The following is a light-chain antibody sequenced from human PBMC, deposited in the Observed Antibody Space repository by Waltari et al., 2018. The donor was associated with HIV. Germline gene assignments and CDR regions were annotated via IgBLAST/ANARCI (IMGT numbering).Light chain of an antibody. V-gene: IGLV1-51*01. CDR1: SSTIGNNY. CDR2: YNN. CDR3: GAWYNALIAFWM. Sequence: SVLTQPPSVSAAPGQSVTISCFGGSSTIGNNYVSWYQQLPGKPPKRLIYYNNKRPSWIPDRFSASKSGTSATLGITGVQTADEADYYCGAWYNALIAFWMFGGGTKLTVL. J-gene: IGLJ3*02.